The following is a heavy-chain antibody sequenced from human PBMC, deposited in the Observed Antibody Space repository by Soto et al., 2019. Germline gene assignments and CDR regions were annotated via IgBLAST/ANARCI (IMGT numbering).Heavy chain of an antibody. V-gene: IGHV3-30*18. CDR3: AKESHYYDSSGYSYYYYGMDV. CDR1: GFSFSSSV. CDR2: ISYDGSNK. J-gene: IGHJ6*02. Sequence: PGGSLRLSCAASGFSFSSSVMHWVRQAPGKGLEWVAVISYDGSNKYYADSVKGRFTISRDNSKNTLYLQMNSLRAEDTAVYYCAKESHYYDSSGYSYYYYGMDVWGQGTTVTVSS. D-gene: IGHD3-22*01.